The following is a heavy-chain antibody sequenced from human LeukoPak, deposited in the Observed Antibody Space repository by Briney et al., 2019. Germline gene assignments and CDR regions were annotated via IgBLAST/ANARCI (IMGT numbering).Heavy chain of an antibody. CDR3: AGARKTYYYDSSGYKFDY. CDR1: GGSFSGYY. J-gene: IGHJ4*02. CDR2: INHSGST. Sequence: SETLSLTCAVYGGSFSGYYWSWIRQPPGKGLEWIGEINHSGSTNYNPSLKSRVTISVDTSKNQFSLKLSSVTAADTAVYYCAGARKTYYYDSSGYKFDYWGQGTLVTVSS. V-gene: IGHV4-34*01. D-gene: IGHD3-22*01.